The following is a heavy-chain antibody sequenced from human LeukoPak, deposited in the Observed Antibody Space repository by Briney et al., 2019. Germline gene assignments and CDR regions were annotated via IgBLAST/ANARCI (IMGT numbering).Heavy chain of an antibody. Sequence: PGGSLRLSCAASGFTFSSYAMSWVRQAPGKGLEWVSAISGSGGSTYYADSMKGRFTISRDNSTNTPYLQMNSLRAEDTAVYYCAKDSSPYSSSDDPIFDYWGQGTLVTVSS. J-gene: IGHJ4*02. D-gene: IGHD6-13*01. CDR2: ISGSGGST. V-gene: IGHV3-23*01. CDR1: GFTFSSYA. CDR3: AKDSSPYSSSDDPIFDY.